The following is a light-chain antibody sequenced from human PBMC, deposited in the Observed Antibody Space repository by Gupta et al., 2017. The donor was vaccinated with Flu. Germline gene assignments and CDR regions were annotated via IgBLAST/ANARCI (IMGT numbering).Light chain of an antibody. CDR2: DST. CDR3: AAWDRALSAVV. V-gene: IGLV1-51*01. CDR1: TSNIGKNS. J-gene: IGLJ3*02. Sequence: SVLTQPPSMSAAPGQVVTISCSGSTSNIGKNSVSWYQQLPGASPQLLIFDSTKRPSEISDRFSASKSGSSATLDITGLQTGDEADYYCAAWDRALSAVVFGGGTRLTVL.